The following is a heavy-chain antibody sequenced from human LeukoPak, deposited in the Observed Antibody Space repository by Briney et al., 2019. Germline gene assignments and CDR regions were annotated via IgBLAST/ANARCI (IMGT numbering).Heavy chain of an antibody. CDR2: TSSSDAGT. D-gene: IGHD2-15*01. CDR1: GFTFSRYG. CDR3: ARAPVTSCRGAYCYPFDY. J-gene: IGHJ4*02. V-gene: IGHV3-23*01. Sequence: GGTLRLSCEASGFTFSRYGMSWVRQAPGKGLEWVSATSSSDAGTYHAASVRGRFTISRDNSKNTLYLQMSSLRAEDAAVYYCARAPVTSCRGAYCYPFDYWGQGTLVTVSS.